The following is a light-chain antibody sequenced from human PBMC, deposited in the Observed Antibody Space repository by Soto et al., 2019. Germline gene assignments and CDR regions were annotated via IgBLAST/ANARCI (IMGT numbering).Light chain of an antibody. Sequence: QSALTQPASVSGSPGQSITISCTGTSSDVGGYNYVSWYQQHPAKAPKLMIYEVSNRPAGVSHRFAGTKSGKTAPLTISGLQAEDEAHYFCFENTTSSTLGFGRGTKLTVL. CDR1: SSDVGGYNY. CDR3: FENTTSSTLG. CDR2: EVS. J-gene: IGLJ3*02. V-gene: IGLV2-14*01.